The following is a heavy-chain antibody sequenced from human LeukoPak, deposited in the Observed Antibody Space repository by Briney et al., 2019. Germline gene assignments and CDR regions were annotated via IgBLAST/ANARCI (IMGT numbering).Heavy chain of an antibody. J-gene: IGHJ6*02. Sequence: ASVKVSCKACGYTFTSHDINWVPQATGPELEWIGWMNPNSGNTGYAQKFQGRVTMTRNTSISTAYMELSSLRSEDSAVYYCARGLSSGSYSYYYYGMDVWGQGTTVTVSS. CDR2: MNPNSGNT. CDR3: ARGLSSGSYSYYYYGMDV. D-gene: IGHD3-10*01. CDR1: GYTFTSHD. V-gene: IGHV1-8*01.